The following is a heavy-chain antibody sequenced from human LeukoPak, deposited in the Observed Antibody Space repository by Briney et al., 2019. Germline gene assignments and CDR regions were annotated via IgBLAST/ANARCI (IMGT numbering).Heavy chain of an antibody. V-gene: IGHV3-30*18. Sequence: PGGSLRLSCAAAGFTFSSYGMPWVRQAPGKGLEWVAVISYDGSNKYYADSVKGRFAISRDNSKNTLYLQMNSLRAEDTAVYYCAKDHRIVGATEAYYFDYWGQGTLVTVSS. CDR3: AKDHRIVGATEAYYFDY. D-gene: IGHD1-26*01. J-gene: IGHJ4*02. CDR1: GFTFSSYG. CDR2: ISYDGSNK.